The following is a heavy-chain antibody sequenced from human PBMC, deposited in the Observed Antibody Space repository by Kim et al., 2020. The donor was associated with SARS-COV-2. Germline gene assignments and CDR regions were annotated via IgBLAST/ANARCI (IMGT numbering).Heavy chain of an antibody. CDR3: ARDRAIDMIVGGMDV. Sequence: GGSLRLSCAASAFIFSNYGMHWVRQAPGKGLEWVAVISYDGSNKYYADSVKGRFTISRDNSKNTLYLQMNSLRAEDTAVYYCARDRAIDMIVGGMDVWGQGTTVTVSS. V-gene: IGHV3-33*05. CDR2: ISYDGSNK. CDR1: AFIFSNYG. D-gene: IGHD3-22*01. J-gene: IGHJ6*02.